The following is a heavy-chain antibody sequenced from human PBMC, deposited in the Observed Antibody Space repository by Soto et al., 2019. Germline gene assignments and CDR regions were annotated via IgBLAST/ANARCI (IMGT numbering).Heavy chain of an antibody. Sequence: QVQLVQSGAEVKKPGASVKVSCKASGYTFTGYYMHWVRQAPGQGLEWMGWINPNSGGTNYAQKFQGWVTMTRDTSISTAYMELSRLRSDDTAVYYCARENTFQQLVRDYYYGMDVWGQGTTVTVSS. CDR1: GYTFTGYY. D-gene: IGHD6-13*01. CDR3: ARENTFQQLVRDYYYGMDV. J-gene: IGHJ6*02. CDR2: INPNSGGT. V-gene: IGHV1-2*04.